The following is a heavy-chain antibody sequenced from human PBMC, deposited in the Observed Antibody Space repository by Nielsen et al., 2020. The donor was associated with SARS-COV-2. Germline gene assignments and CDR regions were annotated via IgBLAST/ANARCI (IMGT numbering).Heavy chain of an antibody. Sequence: SVKVSCKASGGTFSGYAVNWVRQAPGQGLEWMGRVIPVLGTANYAQKFQDRATITADKSTSTAYMELSSLRSEDTAVYYCAREGCSGGSCPMDVWGQGTTVTVSS. CDR2: VIPVLGTA. V-gene: IGHV1-69*04. CDR1: GGTFSGYA. D-gene: IGHD2-15*01. CDR3: AREGCSGGSCPMDV. J-gene: IGHJ6*02.